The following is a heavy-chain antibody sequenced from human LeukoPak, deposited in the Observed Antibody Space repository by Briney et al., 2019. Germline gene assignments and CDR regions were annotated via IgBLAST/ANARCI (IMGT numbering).Heavy chain of an antibody. CDR1: GFTFSSYW. Sequence: GESLRLSCAASGFTFSSYWMHWVRQGSGKGLVWVSRINPDGSGTSHADSVKGRFTISRDNAKNTLYLQMHSLRAEDTAVYYCARDSGSGSYPGYWGLGTLVTVSS. J-gene: IGHJ4*02. V-gene: IGHV3-74*01. CDR3: ARDSGSGSYPGY. D-gene: IGHD3-10*01. CDR2: INPDGSGT.